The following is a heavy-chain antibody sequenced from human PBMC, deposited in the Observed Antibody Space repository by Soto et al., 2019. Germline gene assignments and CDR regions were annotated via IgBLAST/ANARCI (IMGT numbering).Heavy chain of an antibody. CDR2: IYHSGST. J-gene: IGHJ5*02. CDR1: GYSISSGYY. Sequence: SETLSLTCAVSGYSISSGYYWGWIRQTPGKGLEWIASIYHSGSTYYNPSLKSRVTISVDTSKNQFSLKLASVTAADTAVYYCARGAATVTPGWFDPWGQGIMVTVSS. V-gene: IGHV4-38-2*01. D-gene: IGHD4-17*01. CDR3: ARGAATVTPGWFDP.